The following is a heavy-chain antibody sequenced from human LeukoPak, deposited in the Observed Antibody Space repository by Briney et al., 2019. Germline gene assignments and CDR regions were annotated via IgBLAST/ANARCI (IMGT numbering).Heavy chain of an antibody. CDR2: MSSDGSKK. J-gene: IGHJ4*02. V-gene: IGHV3-30-3*02. CDR1: GFTFSRYA. D-gene: IGHD4-17*01. Sequence: PGRSLRLSCAASGFTFSRYAMHWVRQAPGKGLEWVAVMSSDGSKKYYADSVKGRFTISRDNSKNTLYLQMNSLRAEDTAVYYCAKKFTGTTVISGDYFDYWGQGTLVTVSS. CDR3: AKKFTGTTVISGDYFDY.